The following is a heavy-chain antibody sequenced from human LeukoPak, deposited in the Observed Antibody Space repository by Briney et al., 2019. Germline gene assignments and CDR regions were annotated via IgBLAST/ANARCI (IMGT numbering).Heavy chain of an antibody. D-gene: IGHD2-2*02. Sequence: PSETLSLTCAVYGGSFSGYYWSWIRQPPGKGREWIGEINHSGSTNYNPSLKSRVTISVDTSKNQFSLKLSTVTAADTAVYYCARGYRYCSSTSCYNRAFDIWGQGTMVTVSS. CDR2: INHSGST. CDR1: GGSFSGYY. CDR3: ARGYRYCSSTSCYNRAFDI. V-gene: IGHV4-34*01. J-gene: IGHJ3*02.